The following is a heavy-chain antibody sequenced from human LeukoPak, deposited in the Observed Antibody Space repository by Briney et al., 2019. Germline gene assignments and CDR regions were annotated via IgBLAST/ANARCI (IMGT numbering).Heavy chain of an antibody. Sequence: SETLSLTCTVSGGSISSYYWSWIRQPAGKGLEWIGRIITRGGTHYNPSLKSRVTMSVDTSKNQFSLSLSSVTAADTAVYYCARVFDKDVWGKGTTVTVSS. J-gene: IGHJ6*03. CDR3: ARVFDKDV. CDR1: GGSISSYY. CDR2: IITRGGT. V-gene: IGHV4-4*07.